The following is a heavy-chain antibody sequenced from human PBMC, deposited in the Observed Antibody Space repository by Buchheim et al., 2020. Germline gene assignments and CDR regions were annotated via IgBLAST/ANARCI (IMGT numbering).Heavy chain of an antibody. J-gene: IGHJ4*02. V-gene: IGHV3-7*01. CDR3: ARSQLELRETEFDY. CDR2: IKQDGSEK. CDR1: GFTFSSYW. D-gene: IGHD1-1*01. Sequence: EVQLVESGGGLVQPGGSLRLSCAASGFTFSSYWMSWVRQAPGKGLEWVASIKQDGSEKYNVDSVKGRFTVSRDSAKKSVYLQMNSLTAEDTAVYYCARSQLELRETEFDYWGQGTL.